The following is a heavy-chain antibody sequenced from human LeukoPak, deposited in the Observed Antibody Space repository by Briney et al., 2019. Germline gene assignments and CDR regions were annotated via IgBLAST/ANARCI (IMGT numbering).Heavy chain of an antibody. CDR1: GFTFSSYW. V-gene: IGHV3-23*01. CDR3: AKDWIQFNRVFDCFDS. Sequence: GGSLRLSCAASGFTFSSYWMSWVRQAPGEGLEWVATIGNTETFYADSVTGRFTISRDNSKNTVNLQMNRLRVEDTAIYYCAKDWIQFNRVFDCFDSWGQGTLVTVSS. D-gene: IGHD5-18*01. J-gene: IGHJ4*02. CDR2: IGNTET.